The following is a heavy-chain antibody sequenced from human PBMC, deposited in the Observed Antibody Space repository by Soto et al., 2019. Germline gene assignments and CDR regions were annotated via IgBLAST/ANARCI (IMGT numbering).Heavy chain of an antibody. J-gene: IGHJ4*02. CDR3: ARTPFRLTLGSVLRYFDS. CDR2: IYYSGTT. V-gene: IGHV4-59*01. CDR1: GASIRSTY. D-gene: IGHD3-9*01. Sequence: QVQLQESGPGLVKPSETLSLTCTVSGASIRSTYWSWIRQSPGKGLEWIGYIYYSGTTNYNPSLNSRFTISVDTSKTQLSLNLTSVTAAATAVYYCARTPFRLTLGSVLRYFDSWGQGTLVTVSS.